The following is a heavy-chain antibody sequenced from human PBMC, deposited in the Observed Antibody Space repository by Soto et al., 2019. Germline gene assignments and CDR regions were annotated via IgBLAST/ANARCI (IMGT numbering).Heavy chain of an antibody. Sequence: QVQLVQSGAEVKKPGSSVKVSCKASGGTFSSYTISWVRQAPGQGLEWMGRIIPILGIANYAQKFQGRVTITADKSTSTAYMELSSLRSEDTAVYYCASCTSTTTVDDYFDYWGQGTLVTVSS. J-gene: IGHJ4*02. CDR3: ASCTSTTTVDDYFDY. CDR2: IIPILGIA. D-gene: IGHD4-17*01. CDR1: GGTFSSYT. V-gene: IGHV1-69*02.